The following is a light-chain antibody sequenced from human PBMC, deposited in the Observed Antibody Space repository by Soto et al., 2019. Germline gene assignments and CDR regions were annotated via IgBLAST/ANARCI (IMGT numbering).Light chain of an antibody. V-gene: IGKV3-11*01. CDR1: QSISSY. CDR2: DAS. CDR3: QQRNSWPRT. J-gene: IGKJ1*01. Sequence: EVVLTQSPDTLSLPPGERATLSCRASQSISSYLAWYQQKPGQAPRLLIYDASSRATGIPDRFSGSGSGTDFTLTISSLDPEDFAVYYCQQRNSWPRTFGQGTKVDIK.